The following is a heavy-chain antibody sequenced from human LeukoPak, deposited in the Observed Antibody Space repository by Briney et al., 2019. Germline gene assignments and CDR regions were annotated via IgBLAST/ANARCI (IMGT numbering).Heavy chain of an antibody. CDR3: ARAYDFWSGYYPLDY. Sequence: SETLSLTCAVYGGSFSGYYWSWIRQPPGKGLQWIGEINHSGSTNYNPSLKSRVTISVDTSKNQFSLKLSSVTAADTAVYYCARAYDFWSGYYPLDYWGQGTLVTVSS. V-gene: IGHV4-34*01. CDR2: INHSGST. CDR1: GGSFSGYY. J-gene: IGHJ4*02. D-gene: IGHD3-3*01.